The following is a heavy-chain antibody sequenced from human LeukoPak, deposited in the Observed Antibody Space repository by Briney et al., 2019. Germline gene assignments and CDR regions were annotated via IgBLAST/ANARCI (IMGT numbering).Heavy chain of an antibody. Sequence: GGSLRLSCAASGFTFSSYSMNWVRQAPGEGLEWVSSISSSSNYIYYADSVKGRFTISRDNAKNSLYLQMNSLRAEDTAVYYCARGNVLRFLEWLSVWGQGTLVTVSS. CDR3: ARGNVLRFLEWLSV. CDR2: ISSSSNYI. J-gene: IGHJ4*02. D-gene: IGHD3-3*01. CDR1: GFTFSSYS. V-gene: IGHV3-21*01.